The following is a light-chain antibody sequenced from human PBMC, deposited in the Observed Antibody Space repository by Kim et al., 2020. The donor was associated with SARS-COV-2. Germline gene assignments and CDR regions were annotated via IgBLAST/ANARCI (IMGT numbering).Light chain of an antibody. Sequence: EIVLTQSPATLSVSPGERATLSCRASQSVSSKLIWYQQKRGQAPRLLIFGASTRATGIPARFSGSGSGTEFTLTISSLQSEDFAVYYCQEHNNWPYTFGQGTKLEI. CDR2: GAS. V-gene: IGKV3-15*01. CDR1: QSVSSK. CDR3: QEHNNWPYT. J-gene: IGKJ2*01.